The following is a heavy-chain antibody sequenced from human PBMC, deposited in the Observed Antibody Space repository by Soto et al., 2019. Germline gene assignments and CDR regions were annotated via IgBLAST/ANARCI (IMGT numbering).Heavy chain of an antibody. CDR3: ARAPVLYSGSYYGAFDI. D-gene: IGHD1-26*01. J-gene: IGHJ3*02. Sequence: QVQLVQSGAEVKKPGSSVKVSCKASGGTFSSYAISWVRQAPGQGLEWMGGIIPIFGTANYAQKLQGRVTITADESTSTAYMELSSLRSEDTAVYYCARAPVLYSGSYYGAFDIWGQGTMVTVSS. CDR2: IIPIFGTA. CDR1: GGTFSSYA. V-gene: IGHV1-69*01.